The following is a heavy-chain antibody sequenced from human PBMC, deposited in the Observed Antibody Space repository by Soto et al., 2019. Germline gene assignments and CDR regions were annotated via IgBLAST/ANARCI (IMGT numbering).Heavy chain of an antibody. CDR1: GFTFRTYI. CDR2: ISSSSGYI. J-gene: IGHJ4*02. V-gene: IGHV3-21*01. D-gene: IGHD3-16*01. CDR3: ARDEGGYFDY. Sequence: PGGSLRLSCAASGFTFRTYIMNWVRQAPGKGLEWVSSISSSSGYIYYADSVKGRFTISRDNAKNSVWLQMNSLRAEDTAVYYCARDEGGYFDYWGQGALVTVSS.